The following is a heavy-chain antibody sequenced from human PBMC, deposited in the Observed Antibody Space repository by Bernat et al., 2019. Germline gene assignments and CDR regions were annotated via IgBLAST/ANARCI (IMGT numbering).Heavy chain of an antibody. D-gene: IGHD3-22*01. V-gene: IGHV1-2*04. CDR3: ARERADYYDSSGHDAFDI. Sequence: QVQLVQSGAEVKKPGASVKVSCKASGYTFTGYYMHWVRQVPGQGLEWMGRINPNGGGTNYAQKFQGWVTMTRDTSISTAYMELSRLRSDATAVYYCARERADYYDSSGHDAFDIWGQGTMVTVSS. CDR2: INPNGGGT. CDR1: GYTFTGYY. J-gene: IGHJ3*02.